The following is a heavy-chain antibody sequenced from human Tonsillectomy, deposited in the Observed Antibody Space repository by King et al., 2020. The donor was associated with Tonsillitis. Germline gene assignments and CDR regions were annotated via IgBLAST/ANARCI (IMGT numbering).Heavy chain of an antibody. D-gene: IGHD6-13*01. V-gene: IGHV3-7*04. J-gene: IGHJ4*02. CDR1: GFTFSSYW. CDR2: IKQDGSEK. Sequence: VQLVESGGGLVQPGGSLRLSCAASGFTFSSYWMSWVRQAPGKGLEWVANIKQDGSEKSYVDSVKGRFTISRDNAKNSLYLQMNSLRAEDTAVYYCARDHRTSGYSSSWYDYWGQGTLVTVSS. CDR3: ARDHRTSGYSSSWYDY.